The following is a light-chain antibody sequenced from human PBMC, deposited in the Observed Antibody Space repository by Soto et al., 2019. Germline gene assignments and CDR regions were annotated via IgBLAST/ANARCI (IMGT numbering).Light chain of an antibody. J-gene: IGLJ2*01. CDR1: SSDVGYYNH. Sequence: QSALTQPASVSGSPGQSITISCTGTSSDVGYYNHVSWYQQHPGKAPKLMIYVVTKRPSGVSNRFSGSKSGNTASLTISGLQAEDEADYYCSSYTSSSTLVFGGGTKLTVL. V-gene: IGLV2-14*01. CDR2: VVT. CDR3: SSYTSSSTLV.